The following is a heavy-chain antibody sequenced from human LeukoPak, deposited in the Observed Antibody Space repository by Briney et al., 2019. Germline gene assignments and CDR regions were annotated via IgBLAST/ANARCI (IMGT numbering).Heavy chain of an antibody. D-gene: IGHD2-15*01. Sequence: ASVKVSCKASGYTFTSYDINWVRQATGQGLEWMGWMNPNSGNTGYAQKFQGRVTMTRNTSISTAYMELSSLRSEDTAVYYCARVPCLTNTCTPINWFDPWGQGTLVTVSS. CDR1: GYTFTSYD. J-gene: IGHJ5*02. CDR3: ARVPCLTNTCTPINWFDP. V-gene: IGHV1-8*01. CDR2: MNPNSGNT.